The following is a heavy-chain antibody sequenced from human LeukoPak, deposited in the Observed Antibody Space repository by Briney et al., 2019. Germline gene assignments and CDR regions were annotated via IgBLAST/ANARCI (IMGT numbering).Heavy chain of an antibody. J-gene: IGHJ4*02. D-gene: IGHD3-10*01. V-gene: IGHV4-34*01. CDR3: ARGVTMVRGVIHPYYFDY. CDR1: GGSFSGYY. CDR2: INHSGST. Sequence: SKTLSLTCAVYGGSFSGYYWSWIRQPPGKGLEWIGEINHSGSTNYNPSLKSRVTISVDTSKNQFSLKLSSVTAADTAVYYCARGVTMVRGVIHPYYFDYWGQGTLVTVSS.